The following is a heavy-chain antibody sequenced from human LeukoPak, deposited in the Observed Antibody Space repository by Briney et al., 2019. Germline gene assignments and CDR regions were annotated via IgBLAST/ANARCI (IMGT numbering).Heavy chain of an antibody. CDR1: GYTFTSYY. D-gene: IGHD3-10*01. CDR3: ARSPLRGNWFDP. Sequence: ASVKVSCKASGYTFTSYYMHWVRQAPGQGLEWMGWINPNSGGTNYAQKFQGRVTMTRDTSISTAYMELSRLRSDDTAVYYCARSPLRGNWFDPWGQGTLVTVSS. CDR2: INPNSGGT. J-gene: IGHJ5*02. V-gene: IGHV1-2*02.